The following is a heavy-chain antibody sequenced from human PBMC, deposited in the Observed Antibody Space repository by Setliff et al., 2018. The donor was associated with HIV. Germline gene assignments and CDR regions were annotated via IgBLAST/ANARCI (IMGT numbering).Heavy chain of an antibody. CDR1: EFTFSSYA. V-gene: IGHV3-33*08. J-gene: IGHJ4*02. CDR3: AREGQWLDGFDY. Sequence: PGGSLRLSCAASEFTFSSYAMHWVRQAAGKGLEWVAVIWYDGSIEYYIDSVKGRFTISRDNSKSTLYLQMTNLRAEDTALYYCAREGQWLDGFDYWGQGTLVTVSS. D-gene: IGHD6-19*01. CDR2: IWYDGSIE.